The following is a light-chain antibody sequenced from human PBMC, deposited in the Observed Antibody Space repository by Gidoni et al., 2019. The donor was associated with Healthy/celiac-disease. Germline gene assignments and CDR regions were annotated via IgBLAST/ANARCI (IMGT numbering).Light chain of an antibody. CDR1: QSMSSY. Sequence: DIQLTQSPSSLSASVGDRVTITCRASQSMSSYLNWYQQKPGKAPKLLIYAASSLKSGVLSRFSGSGSGTDFTLTISSLQPEDFATYYCQQSYSTPRTCGQGTKVEIK. CDR3: QQSYSTPRT. V-gene: IGKV1-39*01. CDR2: AAS. J-gene: IGKJ1*01.